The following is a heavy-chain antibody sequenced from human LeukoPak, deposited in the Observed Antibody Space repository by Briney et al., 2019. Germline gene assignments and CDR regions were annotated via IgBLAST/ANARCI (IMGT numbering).Heavy chain of an antibody. J-gene: IGHJ4*02. Sequence: ASVKVSCKASGYTLTDYYMHWVRQAPGQGLEWMGRINPNSGGTNYAQKFQGRVTMTRDTSISTVYMELSRLRSDDTAVYYCARVGYYESSGYYEYWGQGTLITVSS. CDR3: ARVGYYESSGYYEY. CDR1: GYTLTDYY. D-gene: IGHD3-22*01. CDR2: INPNSGGT. V-gene: IGHV1-2*06.